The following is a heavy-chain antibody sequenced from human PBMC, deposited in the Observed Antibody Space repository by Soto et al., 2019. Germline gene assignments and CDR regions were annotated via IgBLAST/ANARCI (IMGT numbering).Heavy chain of an antibody. D-gene: IGHD3-22*01. Sequence: QVQLQESGPGLVKPSETLSLTCTVSGGSISSYYWSWIRQPPGKRLEWIGYIYYNGSTNYSPSLKRTVTRSVDTSNNQFDLKLSSVTAADTAGYYCARRGPFDNSGYDWYFDLWGRGTLVTVSS. CDR2: IYYNGST. J-gene: IGHJ2*01. V-gene: IGHV4-59*08. CDR1: GGSISSYY. CDR3: ARRGPFDNSGYDWYFDL.